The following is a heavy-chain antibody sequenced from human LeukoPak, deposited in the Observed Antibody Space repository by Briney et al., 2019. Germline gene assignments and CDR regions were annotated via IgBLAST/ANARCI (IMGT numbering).Heavy chain of an antibody. Sequence: SETLSLTCTVSGGSISSHYWSWIRQPPGRGLEWIGYIYYSGSTNYNPSLKSRFTISVDTSKNQFSLKLSSVTAADTAVYYCATSPPYCSSTSCSNYYYYYMDVWGKGTTVTVSS. D-gene: IGHD2-2*01. J-gene: IGHJ6*03. V-gene: IGHV4-59*11. CDR3: ATSPPYCSSTSCSNYYYYYMDV. CDR1: GGSISSHY. CDR2: IYYSGST.